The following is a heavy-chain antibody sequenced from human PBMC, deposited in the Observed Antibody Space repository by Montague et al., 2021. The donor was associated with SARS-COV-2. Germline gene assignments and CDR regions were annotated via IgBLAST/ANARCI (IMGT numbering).Heavy chain of an antibody. Sequence: SRRLSCAASGFTFSTYTMHWVRQAPGKGLEWVALISDDGRNKYYADPVKGRFSISRDNSKNTLSLQMNSLRAEDTAVYYCARDRNYDRPYAMDVWGQGTTVTVSS. V-gene: IGHV3-30*04. CDR1: GFTFSTYT. D-gene: IGHD3-22*01. CDR3: ARDRNYDRPYAMDV. J-gene: IGHJ6*02. CDR2: ISDDGRNK.